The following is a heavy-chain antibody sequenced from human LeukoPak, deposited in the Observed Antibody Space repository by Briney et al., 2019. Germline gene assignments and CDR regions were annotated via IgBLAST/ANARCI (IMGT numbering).Heavy chain of an antibody. J-gene: IGHJ4*02. V-gene: IGHV3-66*01. Sequence: GGSLRLSCVASVFTVSSNYMSWVRQAPGKGLEWVSLIYSSDGAYYADSVKSRFTISRDNSKNTLYLQMNRLRAEDTAVDYCARDQGYRIDYWGQGTLVTVSS. CDR3: ARDQGYRIDY. CDR1: VFTVSSNY. CDR2: IYSSDGA. D-gene: IGHD1-14*01.